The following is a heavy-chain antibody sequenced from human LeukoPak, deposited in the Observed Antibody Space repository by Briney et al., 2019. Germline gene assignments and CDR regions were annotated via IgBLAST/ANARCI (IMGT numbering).Heavy chain of an antibody. CDR3: ARGPIVAVGNFDY. J-gene: IGHJ4*02. CDR2: INPSGGST. D-gene: IGHD5-12*01. Sequence: GGSLRLSCAASGFTFTSYYMHWVRQAPGQGLEWMGIINPSGGSTSYAQKFQGRVTMTRDTSTSTVYMELSSLRSEDTAVYYCARGPIVAVGNFDYWGQGTLVTVSS. CDR1: GFTFTSYY. V-gene: IGHV1-46*01.